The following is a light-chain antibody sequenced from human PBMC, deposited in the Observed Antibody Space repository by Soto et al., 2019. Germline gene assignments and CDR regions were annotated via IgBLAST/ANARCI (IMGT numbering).Light chain of an antibody. J-gene: IGKJ1*01. CDR3: QHYVCSPWT. V-gene: IGKV3-20*01. Sequence: EIVMTQSPGTLSLSPGERATLSCRASQSLSSPYLAWYQKTPGQAPRLLMYGASNRATVIPDRFSGSGSGTDITLTISRLSPDDFALYYRQHYVCSPWTFGQGTKVEVK. CDR1: QSLSSPY. CDR2: GAS.